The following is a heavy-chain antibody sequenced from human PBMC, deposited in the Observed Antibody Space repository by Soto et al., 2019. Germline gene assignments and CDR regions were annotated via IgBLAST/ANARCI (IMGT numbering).Heavy chain of an antibody. J-gene: IGHJ2*01. V-gene: IGHV4-30-4*01. D-gene: IGHD4-17*01. CDR2: IYYSGST. Sequence: QVQLQESGPGLVKPSQTLSLTCTVSGGSISSGDYYWSWIRQPPGKGLEWIGYIYYSGSTYSNPSPGSRVTISVDTYKDHVSLKRSSVTAADTAVYYCAGADYGDYGNGYFDLWGRGTLVAVSS. CDR1: GGSISSGDYY. CDR3: AGADYGDYGNGYFDL.